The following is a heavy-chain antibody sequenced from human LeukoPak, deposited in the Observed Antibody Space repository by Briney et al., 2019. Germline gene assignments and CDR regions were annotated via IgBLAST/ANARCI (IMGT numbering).Heavy chain of an antibody. CDR3: ARAGITGSLAYFDY. CDR2: INPNSGGT. D-gene: IGHD1-20*01. Sequence: ASVKVSCKATGYTFTGYYMHWVRQAPGQGLEWMGWINPNSGGTNYAQKFQGRVTMTRDTSISTAYMELGRLRSDDTAVYYCARAGITGSLAYFDYSGQGTLVTVSS. V-gene: IGHV1-2*02. CDR1: GYTFTGYY. J-gene: IGHJ4*02.